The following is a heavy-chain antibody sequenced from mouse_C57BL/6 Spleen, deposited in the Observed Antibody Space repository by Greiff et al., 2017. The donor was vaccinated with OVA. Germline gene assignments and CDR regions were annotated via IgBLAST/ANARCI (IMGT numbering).Heavy chain of an antibody. D-gene: IGHD2-2*01. Sequence: QVQLQQPGAELVKPGASVKMSCKASGYTFTSYWITWVKQRPGQGLEWIGDIYPGSGSTNYNEKFKSKATLTVDTSSSTAYMQLSILTSEDSAVYYCARWEGGYDVYFDYWGQGTTLTVSS. V-gene: IGHV1-55*01. CDR2: IYPGSGST. J-gene: IGHJ2*01. CDR3: ARWEGGYDVYFDY. CDR1: GYTFTSYW.